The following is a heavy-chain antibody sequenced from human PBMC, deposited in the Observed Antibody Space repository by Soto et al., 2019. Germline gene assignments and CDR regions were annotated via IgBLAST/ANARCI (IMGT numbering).Heavy chain of an antibody. CDR1: GYTLTSYY. Sequence: SVKVTCKESGYTLTSYYMHWVRQAPGQGLEWMGIINPSGGSTRYAQKFQGRVTMTRDTSTSTVYMELSSLRSEDTAVYYCAIFPIRSIAARRYYYYGMDVWGQGTTVTVSS. V-gene: IGHV1-46*01. J-gene: IGHJ6*02. D-gene: IGHD6-6*01. CDR3: AIFPIRSIAARRYYYYGMDV. CDR2: INPSGGST.